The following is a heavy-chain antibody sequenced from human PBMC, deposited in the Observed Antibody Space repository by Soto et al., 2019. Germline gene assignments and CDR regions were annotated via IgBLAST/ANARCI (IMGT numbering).Heavy chain of an antibody. CDR2: IYHSGST. Sequence: TLSLTCAVSGGSISSSNWWSWVRQPPGKGLEWIGEIYHSGSTNYNPSLKSRVTISVDKSKNQFSLKLRSLRSDDTAVYYCARDQSREQLVRPRYGVRNDYWGQGTLVTVSS. J-gene: IGHJ4*02. D-gene: IGHD6-6*01. V-gene: IGHV4-4*02. CDR1: GGSISSSNW. CDR3: ARDQSREQLVRPRYGVRNDY.